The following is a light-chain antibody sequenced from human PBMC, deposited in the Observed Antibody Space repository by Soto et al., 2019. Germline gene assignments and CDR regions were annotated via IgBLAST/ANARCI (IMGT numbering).Light chain of an antibody. Sequence: IVVTQAPGTLSMSPGERATLSCRASQSISTKLAWYQQRPGQPPRLLIYGASTRATGIPDRCSGGGSGTAFSLTISSLESEDFAVYFCQQYDPWTWTFGQGTKV. CDR2: GAS. J-gene: IGKJ1*01. V-gene: IGKV3-15*01. CDR3: QQYDPWTWT. CDR1: QSISTK.